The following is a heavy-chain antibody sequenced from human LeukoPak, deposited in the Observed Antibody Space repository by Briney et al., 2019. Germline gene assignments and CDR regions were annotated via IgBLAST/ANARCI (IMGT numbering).Heavy chain of an antibody. Sequence: GGSLRLSCAASGFPFSSYWMHWVRQVPGKGLVWVSRINGDGSSTSYADSVKGRFTISRDNAQNTLYLQMNGLRAEDPTVYYCARDGDSSGYYVNFDYWGQGTLVTVSS. V-gene: IGHV3-74*01. J-gene: IGHJ4*02. D-gene: IGHD3-22*01. CDR2: INGDGSST. CDR1: GFPFSSYW. CDR3: ARDGDSSGYYVNFDY.